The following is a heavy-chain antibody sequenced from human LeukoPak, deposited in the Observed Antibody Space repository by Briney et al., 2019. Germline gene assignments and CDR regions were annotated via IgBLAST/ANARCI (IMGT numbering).Heavy chain of an antibody. D-gene: IGHD4-17*01. J-gene: IGHJ4*02. CDR3: AKEGFGDYDY. Sequence: GGSLRLSCAASGFAFSSYAMNWVRQAPGKGLEWISAISSSGDHIYYADSVKGRFTISRDNSKNTVYLLLNSLRAEETAVYFCAKEGFGDYDYWGQGSLVTVSS. V-gene: IGHV3-23*01. CDR2: ISSSGDHI. CDR1: GFAFSSYA.